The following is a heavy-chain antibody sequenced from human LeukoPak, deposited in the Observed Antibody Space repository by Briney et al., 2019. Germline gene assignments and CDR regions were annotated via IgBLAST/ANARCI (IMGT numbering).Heavy chain of an antibody. CDR3: ARGGSGSYYNENDAFDI. V-gene: IGHV1-46*01. D-gene: IGHD3-10*01. J-gene: IGHJ3*02. CDR2: INPSGGST. Sequence: GASVKVSCKASGYTFTSYYMHWVRQAPGQGLEWMGIINPSGGSTSYAQKFQGRVTMTREPSTSTVYMELSSLRSEDTAVYYCARGGSGSYYNENDAFDIWGQGTMVTVSS. CDR1: GYTFTSYY.